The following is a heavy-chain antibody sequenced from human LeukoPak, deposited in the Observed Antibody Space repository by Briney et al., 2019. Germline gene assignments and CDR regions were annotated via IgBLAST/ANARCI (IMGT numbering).Heavy chain of an antibody. J-gene: IGHJ4*02. D-gene: IGHD1-26*01. Sequence: SQTLSLTCAISGDSVSMKSAVWNWIRQSPSRGLEWQGRTYYRSKWYNDYAVSVKSRITINPDTSKNQFSLQLNSVTPEDTAVYYCARGGEVGATKFDNWGQGTLVTVSS. CDR2: TYYRSKWYN. CDR3: ARGGEVGATKFDN. V-gene: IGHV6-1*01. CDR1: GDSVSMKSAV.